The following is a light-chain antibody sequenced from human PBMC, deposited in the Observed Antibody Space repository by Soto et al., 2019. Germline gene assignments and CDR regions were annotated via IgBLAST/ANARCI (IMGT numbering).Light chain of an antibody. CDR2: EVT. CDR1: SSDVGGYNY. CDR3: SSYTSSITYV. V-gene: IGLV2-14*01. J-gene: IGLJ1*01. Sequence: QSALTQPASVSGSPGQSITISCTGTSSDVGGYNYVSWYQQHPGKAPKLMIYEVTNRPLGVSNRFSGSKSGNTASLTISGLQADDEADYYCSSYTSSITYVFGTGTKLTVL.